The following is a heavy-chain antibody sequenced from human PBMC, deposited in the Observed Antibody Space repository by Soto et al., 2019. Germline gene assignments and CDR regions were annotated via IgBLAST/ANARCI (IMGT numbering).Heavy chain of an antibody. CDR2: INHSGST. V-gene: IGHV4-34*01. J-gene: IGHJ6*02. D-gene: IGHD3-10*01. CDR3: ARVPWDYGSGSYYKSYYYYGMDV. Sequence: SETLSLTCAVYGGSFVGYYWIFIRHPACKWLEWIVEINHSGSTNYNPSLKSRVTISVDTSKNQFSLKLSSVTAADTAVYYCARVPWDYGSGSYYKSYYYYGMDVWGQGTTVTVSS. CDR1: GGSFVGYY.